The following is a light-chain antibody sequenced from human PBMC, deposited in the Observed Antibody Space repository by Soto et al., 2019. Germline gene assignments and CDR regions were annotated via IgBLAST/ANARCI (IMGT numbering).Light chain of an antibody. CDR2: GAS. CDR1: QSVSSSY. J-gene: IGKJ1*01. CDR3: QQYGSSPWT. V-gene: IGKV3-20*01. Sequence: EIVLTQSPGTLSLSPGERATLSCRASQSVSSSYLAWYQQKPGQAPRLLIYGASSRDTGIPDRFSGSGSGIEFTLTISRLEPEDFAVYYCQQYGSSPWTFGQGTKVEIK.